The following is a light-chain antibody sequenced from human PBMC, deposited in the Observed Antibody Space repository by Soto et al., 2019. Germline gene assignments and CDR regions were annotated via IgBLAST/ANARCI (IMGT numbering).Light chain of an antibody. Sequence: EIVLTQSPGTLSLSPGERATLSCRASQSVSNSYLAWYQQKPGQAPRLLIYGASSRATGIPDRFSGSGSGTDFTLPISRLEPEDFAVYYCHQRQSWPRTFGQGTKVDIK. CDR1: QSVSNSY. V-gene: IGKV3-20*01. J-gene: IGKJ1*01. CDR3: HQRQSWPRT. CDR2: GAS.